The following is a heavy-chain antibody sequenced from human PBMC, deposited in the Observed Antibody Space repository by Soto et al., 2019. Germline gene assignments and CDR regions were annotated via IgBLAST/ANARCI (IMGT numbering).Heavy chain of an antibody. CDR1: GYTFTSYG. D-gene: IGHD6-19*01. Sequence: ASVKVSCKASGYTFTSYGISWVRQAPGQGLEWMGWISAYNGNTNYAQKLQGRVTMTTDTSTSTAYMELRSLRFDDTALYYCARDKGVAGTLYPWGQGTLVTVSS. CDR3: ARDKGVAGTLYP. V-gene: IGHV1-18*01. CDR2: ISAYNGNT. J-gene: IGHJ5*02.